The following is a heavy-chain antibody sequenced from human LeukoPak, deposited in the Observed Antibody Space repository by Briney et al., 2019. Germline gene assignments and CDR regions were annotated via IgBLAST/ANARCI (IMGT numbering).Heavy chain of an antibody. V-gene: IGHV3-21*01. CDR1: GFSFSDYT. CDR3: ARGPVVPAAILLIEEFDY. CDR2: ISSSSSYI. Sequence: GGSLRLSCAGSGFSFSDYTMNWVRQAPGKGLEWVSSISSSSSYIYYADSVKGRFTISRDNAKNSLYLQMNSLRAEDTAVYYCARGPVVPAAILLIEEFDYWGQGTLVTVSS. D-gene: IGHD2-2*02. J-gene: IGHJ4*02.